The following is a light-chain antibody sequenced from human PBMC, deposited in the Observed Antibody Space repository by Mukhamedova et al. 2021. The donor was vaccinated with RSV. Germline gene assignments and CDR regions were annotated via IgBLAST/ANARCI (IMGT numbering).Light chain of an antibody. V-gene: IGKV1-33*01. CDR2: DAS. J-gene: IGKJ5*01. CDR3: QHYESLPIT. Sequence: WYQRRVHGKAPKLLIYDASNLDVGVPSRFSGSGSGTDFSFTISSLQPEDIATYYCQHYESLPITFGQGTRLEIK.